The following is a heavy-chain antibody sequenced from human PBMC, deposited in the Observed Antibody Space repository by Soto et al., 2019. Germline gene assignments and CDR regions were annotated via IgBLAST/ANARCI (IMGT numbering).Heavy chain of an antibody. CDR3: ARESSTNPYYYYYYYMDV. CDR2: IKQDGSEK. CDR1: GFTFSSYW. D-gene: IGHD2-2*01. J-gene: IGHJ6*03. Sequence: GGSLRLSCAASGFTFSSYWMSWVRQAPGKGLEWVANIKQDGSEKYYVDSVKGRFTISRDNAKNSLYLQMNSLRAEDTAVYYCARESSTNPYYYYYYYMDVWGKGTTVTVSS. V-gene: IGHV3-7*01.